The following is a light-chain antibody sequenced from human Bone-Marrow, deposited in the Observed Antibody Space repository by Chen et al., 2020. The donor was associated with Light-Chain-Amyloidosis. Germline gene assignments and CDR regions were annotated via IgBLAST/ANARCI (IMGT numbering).Light chain of an antibody. CDR2: LGS. J-gene: IGKJ2*03. CDR1: QSLLYSTGDNY. V-gene: IGKV2-28*01. Sequence: DLVMTQSPLTLPVTHGEPASISCRSSQSLLYSTGDNYLDWYLQKPGKSPQLLIYLGSNRASGVPDRFSGSGSGTDFTLKISRVEAENVGVYYCMQALQTPRSFGQGTRLEIK. CDR3: MQALQTPRS.